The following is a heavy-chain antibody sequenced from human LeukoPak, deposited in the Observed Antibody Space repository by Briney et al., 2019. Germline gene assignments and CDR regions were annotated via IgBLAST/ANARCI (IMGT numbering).Heavy chain of an antibody. CDR3: ARYYDTTVGDAFDI. V-gene: IGHV3-7*01. J-gene: IGHJ3*02. D-gene: IGHD3-16*01. Sequence: GESLRLSCAASGFRFGSDWMSWVRQAPGKGLEWVANINPDGSEEYYVDSVKGRFTISRDNGKNSLYLQLNSLRAEDTAVYYCARYYDTTVGDAFDIWGQGTMVTVSS. CDR2: INPDGSEE. CDR1: GFRFGSDW.